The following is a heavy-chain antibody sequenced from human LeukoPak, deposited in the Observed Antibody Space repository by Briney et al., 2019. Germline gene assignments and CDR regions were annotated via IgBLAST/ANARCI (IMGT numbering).Heavy chain of an antibody. Sequence: SVTLSLTCAVYGGSFSGYYWSWIRQPPGKGLEWIGEINHSGSTNYNPSLKSRVTISVDTSKNQFSLKLSSVTAADTAVYYCARDGGVAAAGMYAHSDYYYGMDVWGQGTTVTVSS. D-gene: IGHD6-13*01. CDR2: INHSGST. J-gene: IGHJ6*02. CDR3: ARDGGVAAAGMYAHSDYYYGMDV. V-gene: IGHV4-34*01. CDR1: GGSFSGYY.